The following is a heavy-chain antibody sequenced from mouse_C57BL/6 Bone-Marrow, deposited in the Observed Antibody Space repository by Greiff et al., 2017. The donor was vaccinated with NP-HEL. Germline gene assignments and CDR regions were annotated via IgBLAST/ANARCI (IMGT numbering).Heavy chain of an antibody. J-gene: IGHJ4*01. V-gene: IGHV3-6*01. Sequence: EVQLQESGPGLVKPSQSLSLTCSVTGYSITSGYYWNWIRQFPGNKLEWMGYISYDGSNNYNPSLKNRISITRDTSKNQFFLKLNSVTTEDTATYYCARVGPSMDYWGQGTSVTVSS. D-gene: IGHD4-1*01. CDR2: ISYDGSN. CDR1: GYSITSGYY. CDR3: ARVGPSMDY.